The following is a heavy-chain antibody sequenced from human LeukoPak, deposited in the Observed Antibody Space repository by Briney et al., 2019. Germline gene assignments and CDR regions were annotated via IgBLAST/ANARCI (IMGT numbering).Heavy chain of an antibody. CDR2: MNPNSGNT. CDR1: VYTFTSYD. J-gene: IGHJ4*02. CDR3: ARGPTSLPAYYFDY. Sequence: GASEKVSCKASVYTFTSYDINWVRQAAGQGLEWVGWMNPNSGNTGYAQKFQGRVTMTRNTSISTAYMELSILRSEDTAVYYCARGPTSLPAYYFDYWGQGTLVTVSS. V-gene: IGHV1-8*01.